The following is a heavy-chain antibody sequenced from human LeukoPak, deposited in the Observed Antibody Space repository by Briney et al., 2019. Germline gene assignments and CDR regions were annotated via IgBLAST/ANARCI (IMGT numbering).Heavy chain of an antibody. V-gene: IGHV3-7*01. Sequence: QPGGSLRLSCAASGFTFSSYWMSWVRQAPGKGLEWVANIKQDGSEKYYVDSVKGRLTISRDNAKNSLYPQMNSLRAEDTAVYYCARAGRDYGDYVAYWGQGTLVTVSS. CDR2: IKQDGSEK. J-gene: IGHJ4*02. CDR3: ARAGRDYGDYVAY. CDR1: GFTFSSYW. D-gene: IGHD4-17*01.